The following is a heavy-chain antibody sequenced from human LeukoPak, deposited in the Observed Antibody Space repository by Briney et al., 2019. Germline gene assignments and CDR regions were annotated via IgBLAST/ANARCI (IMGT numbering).Heavy chain of an antibody. J-gene: IGHJ4*02. D-gene: IGHD3-22*01. V-gene: IGHV3-21*01. CDR1: GYTFSSYS. Sequence: GGSLRLSCAASGYTFSSYSINWVRQAPGKGLEWVSSISVRSNYIYYADSVRGRFSISRDDARDSLYLQMNSLRAEDTAVYYCVRLRRNSDTSGFYYYYDFWGQGTLVTVSS. CDR2: ISVRSNYI. CDR3: VRLRRNSDTSGFYYYYDF.